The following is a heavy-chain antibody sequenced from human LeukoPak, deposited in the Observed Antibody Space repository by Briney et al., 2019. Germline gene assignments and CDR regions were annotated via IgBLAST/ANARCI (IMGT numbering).Heavy chain of an antibody. Sequence: SVKVSCKASGGTFSSYAICWMRQAPGQGLEWVGRIIPIFGIANYAQKFQGRVTITAAKSTSTAYMELSSLRSEDTAVYYCARGKESLVWFDPWGQGTLVTVSS. CDR1: GGTFSSYA. CDR2: IIPIFGIA. D-gene: IGHD1-26*01. J-gene: IGHJ5*02. CDR3: ARGKESLVWFDP. V-gene: IGHV1-69*04.